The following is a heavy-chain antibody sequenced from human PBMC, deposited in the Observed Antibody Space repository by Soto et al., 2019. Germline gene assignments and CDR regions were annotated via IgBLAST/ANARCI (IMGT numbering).Heavy chain of an antibody. J-gene: IGHJ6*02. CDR1: GGSISSGGYY. CDR2: IYYSGST. Sequence: PSETLCLTCTVSGGSISSGGYYWSWIRQHPGKGPEWIGYIYYSGSTYYNPSLKSRVTISVDTSKNQFSLKLSPVTAADTAVYYCARDGAAAGDYYAMDVWGQGTTVTFSS. V-gene: IGHV4-31*03. CDR3: ARDGAAAGDYYAMDV. D-gene: IGHD6-13*01.